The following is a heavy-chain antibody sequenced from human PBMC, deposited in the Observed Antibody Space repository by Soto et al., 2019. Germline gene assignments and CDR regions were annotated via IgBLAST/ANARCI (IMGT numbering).Heavy chain of an antibody. CDR3: AKGRWELLPGYFDY. V-gene: IGHV3-30*18. D-gene: IGHD1-26*01. CDR1: GFTFSSYG. Sequence: GGSLRLSCAASGFTFSSYGMPWVRQAPGKGLEWVAVISYDGSNKYYADSVKGRFTISRDNSKNTLYLQMNSLRAEDTAVYYCAKGRWELLPGYFDYWGQGTLVTVS. J-gene: IGHJ4*02. CDR2: ISYDGSNK.